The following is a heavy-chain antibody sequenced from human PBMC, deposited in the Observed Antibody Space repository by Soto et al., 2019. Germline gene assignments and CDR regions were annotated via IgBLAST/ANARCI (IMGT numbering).Heavy chain of an antibody. CDR2: IRSKAYGGTT. Sequence: GGSLRLSCTASGFTFGDYAMSWSRQAPGKGLGWVGFIRSKAYGGTTEYAASVKGRFTISRDDSKSIAYLQMNSLKTEDTAVYYCSSGSYYSGNWFDPWGQGTLVTVSS. D-gene: IGHD1-26*01. CDR1: GFTFGDYA. V-gene: IGHV3-49*03. J-gene: IGHJ5*02. CDR3: SSGSYYSGNWFDP.